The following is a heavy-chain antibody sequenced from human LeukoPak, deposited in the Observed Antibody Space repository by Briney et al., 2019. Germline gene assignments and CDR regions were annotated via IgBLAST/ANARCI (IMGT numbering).Heavy chain of an antibody. J-gene: IGHJ4*02. V-gene: IGHV3-66*01. CDR1: GFTVNNNY. CDR2: IYRDGNT. CDR3: ARERNYYGSGSFDY. Sequence: GGSLRLSCAASGFTVNNNYMSWVRQAPGKGLEWVSVIYRDGNTYYADSVKGRFFIFRDNSENTLYLQMNSLRAEDTAVYYCARERNYYGSGSFDYWGQGTLVTVSS. D-gene: IGHD3-10*01.